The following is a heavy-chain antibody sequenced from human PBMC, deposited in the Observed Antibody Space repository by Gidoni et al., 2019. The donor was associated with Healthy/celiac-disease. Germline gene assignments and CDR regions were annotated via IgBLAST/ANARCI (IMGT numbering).Heavy chain of an antibody. D-gene: IGHD3-10*01. J-gene: IGHJ4*02. Sequence: QVQLQESGPGLLKPSQTLSLPCTVSGGSISSGDYYWRWIRQPPGKGLEWMGYIYYSGSTYYNPSLKSRVTISVDTSKNQFSLKLSSVTAADTAVYYCARALYYYGSGSYPFGTNYFDYWGQGTLVTVSS. V-gene: IGHV4-30-4*01. CDR1: GGSISSGDYY. CDR3: ARALYYYGSGSYPFGTNYFDY. CDR2: IYYSGST.